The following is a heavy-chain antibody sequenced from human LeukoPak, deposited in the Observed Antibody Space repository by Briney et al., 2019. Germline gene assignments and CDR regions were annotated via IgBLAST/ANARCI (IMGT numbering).Heavy chain of an antibody. V-gene: IGHV3-30*02. Sequence: GGSLRLSCAASGFTISSYGMHWVRQAPGKGLEWVAFIRYDGSYKNYADSVKGRFTVSRDNAKNTLYLQMNSLRAEDTAVYYCARERKYDSNFDYWGQGTLVTVSS. D-gene: IGHD1-1*01. CDR1: GFTISSYG. CDR2: IRYDGSYK. CDR3: ARERKYDSNFDY. J-gene: IGHJ4*02.